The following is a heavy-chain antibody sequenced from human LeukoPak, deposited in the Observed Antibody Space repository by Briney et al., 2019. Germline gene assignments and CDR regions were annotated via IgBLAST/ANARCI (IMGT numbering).Heavy chain of an antibody. V-gene: IGHV1-18*01. CDR2: ISAYNGST. CDR3: ASHYCSGGSCYADSTWFDP. D-gene: IGHD2-15*01. CDR1: GYTFTSYG. Sequence: ASVKVSCKASGYTFTSYGISWVRQAPGQGLEWMGWISAYNGSTNYAQKLQGRVTMTTDTSTSTAYMELRSLRSDDTAVYYCASHYCSGGSCYADSTWFDPWGQGTLVTVSS. J-gene: IGHJ5*02.